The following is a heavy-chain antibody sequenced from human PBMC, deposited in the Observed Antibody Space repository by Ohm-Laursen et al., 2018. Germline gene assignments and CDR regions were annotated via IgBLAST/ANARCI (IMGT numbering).Heavy chain of an antibody. V-gene: IGHV3-15*01. CDR1: GFTFSNAW. D-gene: IGHD2-2*01. Sequence: GSLRLSCSASGFTFSNAWMSWVRQAPGKGLEWVGRIKSKTDGGTTDYAAPVKGRFTISRDDSKNTLYLQMNSLKTEDTAVYYCTTDPIVVVPAELYYYYYGMDVWGQGTTVTVSS. CDR2: IKSKTDGGTT. CDR3: TTDPIVVVPAELYYYYYGMDV. J-gene: IGHJ6*02.